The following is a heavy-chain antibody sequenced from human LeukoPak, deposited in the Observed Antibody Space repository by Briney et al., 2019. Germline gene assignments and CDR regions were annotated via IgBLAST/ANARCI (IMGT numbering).Heavy chain of an antibody. CDR2: INSDGSST. CDR3: LSVDILTGYYFYFMDV. V-gene: IGHV3-74*01. Sequence: GGSLRLSCAASGFTFSTYWMNWFRQTPGKGLEWVSRINSDGSSTSYADSVKGRFSISRDNAKNTLYLQMNSLRAEDTAVYYCLSVDILTGYYFYFMDVWGKGTTVTVSS. D-gene: IGHD3-9*01. CDR1: GFTFSTYW. J-gene: IGHJ6*03.